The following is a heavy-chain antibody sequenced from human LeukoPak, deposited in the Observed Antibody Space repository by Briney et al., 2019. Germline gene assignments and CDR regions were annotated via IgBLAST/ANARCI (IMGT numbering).Heavy chain of an antibody. D-gene: IGHD2-2*01. CDR1: GGTFSSYA. Sequence: SVKVSCKASGGTFSSYAISWVRQAPGQGLEWMGGIIPIFGTANYAQKFQGRVTITTDESTSTAYMELSSLRSEDTAVYYCARGDEYCSSTSCYQTPFDYWGQGTLVTVSS. J-gene: IGHJ4*02. V-gene: IGHV1-69*05. CDR3: ARGDEYCSSTSCYQTPFDY. CDR2: IIPIFGTA.